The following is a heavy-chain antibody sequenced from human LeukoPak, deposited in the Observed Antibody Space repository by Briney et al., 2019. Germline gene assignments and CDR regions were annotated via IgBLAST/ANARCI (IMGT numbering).Heavy chain of an antibody. CDR2: ISSSSSYI. D-gene: IGHD3-3*01. Sequence: GGSLRLSCAASGFTFSSYSMNWVRQAPGKGLEWVSSISSSSSYIYYADSVKGRFTISRDNAKNSLYLQMNSLRAEDTAVYYCARDKLRFLEWSPQEGAFDIWGQGTMVTVSS. CDR3: ARDKLRFLEWSPQEGAFDI. CDR1: GFTFSSYS. J-gene: IGHJ3*02. V-gene: IGHV3-21*01.